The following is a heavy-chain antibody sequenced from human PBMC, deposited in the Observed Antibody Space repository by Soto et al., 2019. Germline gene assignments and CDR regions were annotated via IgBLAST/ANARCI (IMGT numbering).Heavy chain of an antibody. V-gene: IGHV3-30-3*01. Sequence: QVQLVESGGGVVQPGRSLRLSCAASGFSFSISPMHWVRQAPGKGPEWVELISYDGTNKFYADSVKGRFTISRDNSKSTLYLQVDSLRPEYAAVYYCARDPKTSGGQHWAFNYFDSWGQGTLVTVSS. J-gene: IGHJ4*02. D-gene: IGHD7-27*01. CDR3: ARDPKTSGGQHWAFNYFDS. CDR2: ISYDGTNK. CDR1: GFSFSISP.